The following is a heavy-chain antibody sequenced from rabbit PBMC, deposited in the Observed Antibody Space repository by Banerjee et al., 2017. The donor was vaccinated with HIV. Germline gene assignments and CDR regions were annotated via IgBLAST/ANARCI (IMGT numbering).Heavy chain of an antibody. V-gene: IGHV1S45*01. J-gene: IGHJ3*01. CDR1: GFSFTSSYW. Sequence: QEQLEESGGDLVKPEGSLTLTCTASGFSFTSSYWICWVRQAPGKGLEWIGCISAGSSGTTYYASWAKGRFTISKTSSTTVTLQMTSLTAADTATYFCARGSDDSSRGLDLWGPGTLVTVS. CDR2: ISAGSSGTT. D-gene: IGHD1-1*01. CDR3: ARGSDDSSRGLDL.